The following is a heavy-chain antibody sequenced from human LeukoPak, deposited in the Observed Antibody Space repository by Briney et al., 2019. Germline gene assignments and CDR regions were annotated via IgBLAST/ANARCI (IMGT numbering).Heavy chain of an antibody. D-gene: IGHD3-16*01. Sequence: PSETLSLTCIVSAVSISSYYWSWIRQPPGKGREWIGSIYNGGSTNYNPSLKSGVTTSVNTSRNQFSLKLSSVTPANTACYYWTRHRSPAFVFDIWGQGTMVTVSS. CDR3: TRHRSPAFVFDI. J-gene: IGHJ3*02. CDR2: IYNGGST. V-gene: IGHV4-59*08. CDR1: AVSISSYY.